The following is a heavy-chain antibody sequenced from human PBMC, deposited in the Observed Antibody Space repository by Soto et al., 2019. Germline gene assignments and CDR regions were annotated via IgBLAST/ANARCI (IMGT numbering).Heavy chain of an antibody. CDR2: IYYSGST. CDR3: ARRWGTTFDY. CDR1: GGSISSYY. D-gene: IGHD3-16*01. Sequence: QVQLQESGPGLVKPSETLSLTCTVSGGSISSYYWSWIRQPPGKGLEWIGYIYYSGSTNYNPSLKSRVTISVDTSKNQFSLKLSSVPAADTAVYYCARRWGTTFDYWGQGTLVTVSS. J-gene: IGHJ4*02. V-gene: IGHV4-59*08.